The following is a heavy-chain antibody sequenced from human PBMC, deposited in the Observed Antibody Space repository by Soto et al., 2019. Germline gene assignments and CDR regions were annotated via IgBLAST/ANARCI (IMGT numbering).Heavy chain of an antibody. CDR3: ARDPYYDFWSGYVPTGMDV. CDR2: IYTSGST. CDR1: GGSISSYY. D-gene: IGHD3-3*01. J-gene: IGHJ6*02. V-gene: IGHV4-4*07. Sequence: NPSETLSLTCTVSGGSISSYYWSWIRQPAGKGLEWIGRIYTSGSTNYNPSLKSRVTMSVDTSKNQFSLKLSSVTAADTAVYYCARDPYYDFWSGYVPTGMDVWGQGTTVTVSS.